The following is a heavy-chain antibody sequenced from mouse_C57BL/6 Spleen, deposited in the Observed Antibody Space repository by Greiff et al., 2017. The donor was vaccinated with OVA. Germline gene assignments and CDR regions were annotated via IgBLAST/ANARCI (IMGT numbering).Heavy chain of an antibody. V-gene: IGHV14-1*01. CDR3: TSYYYVSSYLYYFDY. CDR1: GFNIKDYY. J-gene: IGHJ2*01. D-gene: IGHD1-1*01. Sequence: VQLQQSGAELVRPGASVKLSCTASGFNIKDYYMHWVKQRPEQGLEWIGRSDPEDGDTEYAPKFQGKATMTADTSSNTAYLQLSSLTSEDTAVYYCTSYYYVSSYLYYFDYWCQGTTLTVSS. CDR2: SDPEDGDT.